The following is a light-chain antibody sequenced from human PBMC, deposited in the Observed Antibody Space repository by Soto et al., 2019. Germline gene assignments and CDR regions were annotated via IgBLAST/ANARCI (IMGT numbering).Light chain of an antibody. J-gene: IGKJ3*01. Sequence: DIVMTQSPDSLAVSLGERATINCKSSQSVLYSSNNENYLAWYQQKPGQPPKLLIYWASTRESGVPDRFSRRGSGTDFTLTISSLQAEDVAVYYCQQYYSIPFTFGHGTKVDIE. CDR1: QSVLYSSNNENY. CDR2: WAS. CDR3: QQYYSIPFT. V-gene: IGKV4-1*01.